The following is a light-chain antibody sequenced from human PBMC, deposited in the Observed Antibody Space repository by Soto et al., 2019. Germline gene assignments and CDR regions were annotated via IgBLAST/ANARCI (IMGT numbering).Light chain of an antibody. CDR1: QSVSSSY. CDR2: GAS. V-gene: IGKV3-20*01. Sequence: EIVLTQSPGTLSLSPGERATLSCRASQSVSSSYLAWYQQKPGQAPRLLIYGASSRATGIPDRFSGSGSGKDFPLTISRLEPEDFAVYYCQQYGSSPALTFGGRSKVDNK. J-gene: IGKJ4*01. CDR3: QQYGSSPALT.